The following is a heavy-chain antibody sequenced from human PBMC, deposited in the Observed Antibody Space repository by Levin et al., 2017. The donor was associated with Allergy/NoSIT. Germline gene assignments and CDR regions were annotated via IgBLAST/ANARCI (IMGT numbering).Heavy chain of an antibody. V-gene: IGHV3-7*01. Sequence: GESLKISCAASGFTFSSHWMSWVRQAPGKGLEWVADIKQHGSEKYYVDSVKGRFTISRDNAKNSLYLQMNSLRAEDTAVYYCAREIKPVYRWYSSYATSVPVAFDIWGQGTRVTVSS. J-gene: IGHJ3*02. CDR3: AREIKPVYRWYSSYATSVPVAFDI. D-gene: IGHD6-19*01. CDR1: GFTFSSHW. CDR2: IKQHGSEK.